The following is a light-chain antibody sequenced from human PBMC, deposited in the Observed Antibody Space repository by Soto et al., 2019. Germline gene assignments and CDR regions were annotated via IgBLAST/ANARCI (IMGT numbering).Light chain of an antibody. CDR3: QHSNKFHLT. J-gene: IGKJ5*01. CDR1: QGISTW. Sequence: DIQMTQSPSSLSASVGDRVTITCRASQGISTWLAWYQQKPGKAPKLLIYTASRLQSGVPPRFSGSGSGTDFTLTIGSLHPEDFATYYCQHSNKFHLTVVQGTRLEIK. CDR2: TAS. V-gene: IGKV1-12*01.